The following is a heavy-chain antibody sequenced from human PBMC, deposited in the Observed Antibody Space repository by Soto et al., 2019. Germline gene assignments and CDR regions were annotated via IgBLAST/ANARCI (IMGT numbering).Heavy chain of an antibody. V-gene: IGHV3-21*01. CDR2: ISSSSSYI. J-gene: IGHJ6*03. D-gene: IGHD2-21*02. CDR1: GFTFSSYS. CDR3: ARVGTAPAHYYYYYMDV. Sequence: GGSLRLSCAASGFTFSSYSMNWVRQAPGKGLEWVSSISSSSSYIYYADSVKGRFTISRDNAKNSLYLQMNSLRAEDTAVYYCARVGTAPAHYYYYYMDVWGKGTTVTVSS.